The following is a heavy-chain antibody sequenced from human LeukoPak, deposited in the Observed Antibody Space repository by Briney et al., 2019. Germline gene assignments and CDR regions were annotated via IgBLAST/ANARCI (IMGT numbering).Heavy chain of an antibody. CDR3: ARVGVSSSWGGWY. V-gene: IGHV4-61*02. D-gene: IGHD6-13*01. CDR2: IYTSGST. Sequence: PSETLSLTCTVSGGSISSGSYYWSWIRQPAGKGLEWIGRIYTSGSTNYNPSLKSRVTISVDTSKNQFSLKLSSVTAADTAVYYCARVGVSSSWGGWYWGQGTLVTVSS. CDR1: GGSISSGSYY. J-gene: IGHJ4*02.